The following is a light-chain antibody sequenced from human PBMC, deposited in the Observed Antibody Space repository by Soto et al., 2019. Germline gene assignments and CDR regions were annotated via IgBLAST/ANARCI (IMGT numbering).Light chain of an antibody. CDR2: EGS. V-gene: IGLV2-23*01. CDR1: SSDVGSYNL. CDR3: CSYAGSSTSVV. Sequence: QSALTQPASVSGSPGQSITISCTGTSSDVGSYNLVSWYQQHPGKAPKLMIYEGSKRPSGVSNRFSGSKSGNTASLTISGLQXXXXADYYCCSYAGSSTSVVFGGGTKVT. J-gene: IGLJ2*01.